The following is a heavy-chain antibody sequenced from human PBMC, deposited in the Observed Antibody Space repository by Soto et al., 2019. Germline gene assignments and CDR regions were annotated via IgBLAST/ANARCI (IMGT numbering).Heavy chain of an antibody. D-gene: IGHD1-26*01. J-gene: IGHJ6*02. CDR1: GGSISSSSYY. Sequence: SETLSLTCTVSGGSISSSSYYWGWIRQPPGKGLEWIGSIYYSGSTYYNPSLKSRVTISVDTSKNQFSLKLSSVTAADTAVYYCILYYYYGMDVWGQGTTVTVSS. CDR3: ILYYYYGMDV. CDR2: IYYSGST. V-gene: IGHV4-39*01.